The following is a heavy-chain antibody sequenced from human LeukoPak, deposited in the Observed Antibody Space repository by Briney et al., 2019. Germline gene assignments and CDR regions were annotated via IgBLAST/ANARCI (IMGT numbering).Heavy chain of an antibody. J-gene: IGHJ4*02. CDR3: ARGYCSSTSCPPDY. CDR1: GGSISSYY. Sequence: SETLSLTCTVSGGSISSYYWSWVRQPPGKGLGWIGEVNLQGSTNYNPSLMGRVAISVDTSENHISLQLTSVTAADTAVYYCARGYCSSTSCPPDYWGQGTLVTVSS. V-gene: IGHV4-34*01. CDR2: VNLQGST. D-gene: IGHD2-2*01.